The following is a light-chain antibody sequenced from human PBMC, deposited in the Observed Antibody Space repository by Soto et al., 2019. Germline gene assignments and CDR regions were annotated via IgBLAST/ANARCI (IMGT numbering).Light chain of an antibody. CDR1: QSPSVW. Sequence: DIQLTQSPSTLSASVGDRVVITCRASQSPSVWLAWYQQKPGKAPKLLIYKASTLVIGVPSRFRGSGSGTEFTLTISSLQPDDFATDYCQQWSCFSWTFGQGTKVEI. J-gene: IGKJ1*01. CDR3: QQWSCFSWT. V-gene: IGKV1-5*03. CDR2: KAS.